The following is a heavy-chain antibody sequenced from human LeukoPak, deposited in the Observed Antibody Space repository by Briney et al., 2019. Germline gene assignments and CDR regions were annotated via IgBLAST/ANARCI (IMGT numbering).Heavy chain of an antibody. CDR2: IIDVGTST. Sequence: GGSLRLSCAASGFTFSDYAMSWVRQAPGKGLEWVSVIIDVGTSTFYADSVKGRFTISRDNFKNTLYLQVNSLRAEDTAIYYCAKDRGVGADYWGQGTQVTVSS. V-gene: IGHV3-23*01. J-gene: IGHJ4*02. CDR1: GFTFSDYA. D-gene: IGHD1-26*01. CDR3: AKDRGVGADY.